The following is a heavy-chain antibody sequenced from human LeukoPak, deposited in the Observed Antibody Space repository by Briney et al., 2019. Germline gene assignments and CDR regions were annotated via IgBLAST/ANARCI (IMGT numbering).Heavy chain of an antibody. CDR1: GYTFTSYY. Sequence: ASVKVSCKASGYTFTSYYMHWVRQAPGQGLEWMGWINPNSGGTNYAQKFQGRVTMTTDTSTSTVYMEVRSLRSDDTAVYYCAREGLRSIAARRGTRDYMDVWGKGTTVTVSS. CDR2: INPNSGGT. J-gene: IGHJ6*03. V-gene: IGHV1-2*02. D-gene: IGHD6-6*01. CDR3: AREGLRSIAARRGTRDYMDV.